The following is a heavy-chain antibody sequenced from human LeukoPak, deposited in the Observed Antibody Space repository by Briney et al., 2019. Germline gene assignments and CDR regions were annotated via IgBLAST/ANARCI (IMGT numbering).Heavy chain of an antibody. CDR1: GFTFSSYA. D-gene: IGHD6-13*01. J-gene: IGHJ4*02. Sequence: AGGSLRLSCAASGFTFSSYAMSWVRQAPGKGLEWVSAISGSGGSTYYADSVKGRFTISRDNSKNTLYLQMNSLRAEDTAVYYCAKVPADSSSWFTYYFDYWGQGTLVTVSS. CDR3: AKVPADSSSWFTYYFDY. V-gene: IGHV3-23*01. CDR2: ISGSGGST.